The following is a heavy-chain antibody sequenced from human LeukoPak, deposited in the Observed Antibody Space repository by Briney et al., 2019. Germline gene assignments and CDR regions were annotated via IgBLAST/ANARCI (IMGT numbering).Heavy chain of an antibody. J-gene: IGHJ4*02. CDR2: IYYSGST. CDR3: ARVVSIAAAYPYYFDY. D-gene: IGHD6-13*01. V-gene: IGHV4-59*12. Sequence: PSETLSLTCTVSGGSISSYYWSWIRQPPGKGLEWIGYIYYSGSTNYNPSLKSRVTISVDKSKNQFSLKLSSVTAADTAVYYCARVVSIAAAYPYYFDYWGQGTLVTVSS. CDR1: GGSISSYY.